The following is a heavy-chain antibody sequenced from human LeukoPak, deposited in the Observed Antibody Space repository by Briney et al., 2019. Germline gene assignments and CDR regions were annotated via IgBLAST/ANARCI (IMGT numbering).Heavy chain of an antibody. CDR1: GITLNDLS. V-gene: IGHV1-24*01. Sequence: ASVRVSCKVSGITLNDLSIQWVRQAPGNGLEWMGGFDPEDGETIYAPKFQARVTMTQDTYEDTAYMELSSLRSEDTAVYYCATDGIPGATTTLDYWGQGTLVTVSS. D-gene: IGHD1-26*01. CDR2: FDPEDGET. J-gene: IGHJ4*02. CDR3: ATDGIPGATTTLDY.